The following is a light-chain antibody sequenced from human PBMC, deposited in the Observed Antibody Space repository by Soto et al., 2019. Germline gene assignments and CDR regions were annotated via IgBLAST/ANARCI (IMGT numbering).Light chain of an antibody. CDR2: LNSDGSH. CDR1: SGHSSYA. V-gene: IGLV4-69*01. J-gene: IGLJ2*01. Sequence: QPVLTQSPSASASPGASVKLTCTLSSGHSSYAIAWHQQQPEKGPRYLMKLNSDGSHSKGDGIPDRFSGSSSGAERYLTISRLQSEDEADYYCQTWSTGIRVFGGGTKLTVL. CDR3: QTWSTGIRV.